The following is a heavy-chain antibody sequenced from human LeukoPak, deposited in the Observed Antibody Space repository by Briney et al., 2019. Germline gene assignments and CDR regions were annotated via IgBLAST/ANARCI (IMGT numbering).Heavy chain of an antibody. CDR2: IYYSGST. CDR1: GGSISSDH. D-gene: IGHD2/OR15-2a*01. V-gene: IGHV4-59*01. CDR3: ARKNDFDI. J-gene: IGHJ3*02. Sequence: SETLSLTCTVSGGSISSDHWNWIRQPPGKGLEWIGFIYYSGSTYYNPSLKSRVTISVDMSKSQFSLRLTSVTAADTAVYYCARKNDFDIWRQGTFVTVSS.